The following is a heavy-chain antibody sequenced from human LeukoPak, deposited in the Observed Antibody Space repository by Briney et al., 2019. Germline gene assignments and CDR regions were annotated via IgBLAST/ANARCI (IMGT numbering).Heavy chain of an antibody. D-gene: IGHD2-2*01. V-gene: IGHV3-23*01. Sequence: GGSLRLSCAASGFTFSSYAMSWVRQAPGTGLEWVSSISGSGITTYYADSVKGRFTISRDNSKNTLYLQMNSLRAEDTAVYYCAKDLEGYCSSTSCYFDAFDIWGQGTMVTVSS. J-gene: IGHJ3*02. CDR3: AKDLEGYCSSTSCYFDAFDI. CDR2: ISGSGITT. CDR1: GFTFSSYA.